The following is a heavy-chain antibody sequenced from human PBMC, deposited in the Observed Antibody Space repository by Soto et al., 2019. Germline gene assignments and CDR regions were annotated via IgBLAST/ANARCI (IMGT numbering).Heavy chain of an antibody. Sequence: GASVKVSCKPSGFAFSNSAVQWVRQARGQRLEWMGWIVVGSGSTNYEQRFQERVTITRGMSTSTVHMELSSLRSEDTAVYYCAAELYSGGSCCSFDIWGQGTMVTVSS. V-gene: IGHV1-58*01. D-gene: IGHD2-15*01. J-gene: IGHJ3*02. CDR3: AAELYSGGSCCSFDI. CDR1: GFAFSNSA. CDR2: IVVGSGST.